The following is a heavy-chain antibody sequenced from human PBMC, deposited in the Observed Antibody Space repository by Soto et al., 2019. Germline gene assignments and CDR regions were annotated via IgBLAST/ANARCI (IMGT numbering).Heavy chain of an antibody. CDR2: ISYDGSNK. J-gene: IGHJ4*02. D-gene: IGHD6-19*01. CDR1: GFTFSNYA. Sequence: GGSLRLSCAASGFTFSNYAMHWVRQAPGKGLEWVAVISYDGSNKYYADSVKGRFTISRDNSKNTLYLQMNSLRAEDTAVYYCARDPLAVERPYWGQGTLVTVSS. V-gene: IGHV3-30-3*01. CDR3: ARDPLAVERPY.